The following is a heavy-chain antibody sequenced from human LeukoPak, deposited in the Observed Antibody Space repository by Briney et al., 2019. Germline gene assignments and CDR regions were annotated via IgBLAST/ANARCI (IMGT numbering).Heavy chain of an antibody. CDR3: AKDDIAAAAFDY. J-gene: IGHJ4*02. Sequence: PGGSLRLSCAASGFTFSSYGMHWVRQAPGKGLEWVAVISYDGSNKYYADSVKGRFTISRDNSKNTLYLQMNSLRAEDTAVYYCAKDDIAAAAFDYWGQGTLVTVSS. D-gene: IGHD6-13*01. V-gene: IGHV3-30*18. CDR2: ISYDGSNK. CDR1: GFTFSSYG.